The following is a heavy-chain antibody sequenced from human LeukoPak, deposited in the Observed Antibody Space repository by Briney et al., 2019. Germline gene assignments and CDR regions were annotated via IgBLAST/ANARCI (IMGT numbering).Heavy chain of an antibody. Sequence: SETLSLTCTVSGGSISSGNYYWSWIRQPAGKGLEWIGRIYTSGNTNYNPSLKSRVTISVDTSKNQFSLKLSSVTAADTAVYYCARGRGSSGYYYRGGWFDHWGQGTLVTVSS. CDR3: ARGRGSSGYYYRGGWFDH. CDR2: IYTSGNT. CDR1: GGSISSGNYY. V-gene: IGHV4-61*02. D-gene: IGHD3-22*01. J-gene: IGHJ5*02.